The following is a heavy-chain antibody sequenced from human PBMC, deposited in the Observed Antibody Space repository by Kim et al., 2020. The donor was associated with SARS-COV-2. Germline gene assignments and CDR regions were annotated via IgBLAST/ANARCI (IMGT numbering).Heavy chain of an antibody. J-gene: IGHJ4*02. D-gene: IGHD1-26*01. Sequence: SETLSLTCTVSGGSISSSSYYWGWIRRPPGKGLEWIGSIYYSGNTYYNPSLKSRVTISVDTSKNQFSLKLSSVTAADTAVYYCARHSPVSRVGATSWIDYWGQGTLVTVSS. CDR3: ARHSPVSRVGATSWIDY. CDR1: GGSISSSSYY. CDR2: IYYSGNT. V-gene: IGHV4-39*01.